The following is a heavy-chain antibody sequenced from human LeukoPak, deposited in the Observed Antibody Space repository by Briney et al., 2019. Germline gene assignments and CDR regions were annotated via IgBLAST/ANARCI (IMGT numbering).Heavy chain of an antibody. V-gene: IGHV4-4*07. CDR3: ARWYSSSGYLDY. D-gene: IGHD6-6*01. J-gene: IGHJ4*02. Sequence: SETLSLTCTVSGGSISSYYWSWIRQPAGKGLEWIGRIYTSGSTNYNPSLKSRVTMSVDTSKNQFSLKVSSVTAADTALYYCARWYSSSGYLDYWGQGTLVTVSS. CDR2: IYTSGST. CDR1: GGSISSYY.